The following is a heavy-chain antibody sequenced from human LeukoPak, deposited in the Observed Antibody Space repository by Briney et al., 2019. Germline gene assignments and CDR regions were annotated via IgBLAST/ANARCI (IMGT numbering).Heavy chain of an antibody. CDR2: IYYSGST. V-gene: IGHV4-39*01. CDR1: GGSISSSSYY. D-gene: IGHD3-22*01. J-gene: IGHJ4*02. Sequence: PSETLSLTCTVSGGSISSSSYYWGWIRQPPGKGLEWIGSIYYSGSTYYNPSLKSRVTISVDTSKNQFSLKLSSVTAAGTAAYYCARVTAYDGSGYYKYYFDYWGQGTLVTVSS. CDR3: ARVTAYDGSGYYKYYFDY.